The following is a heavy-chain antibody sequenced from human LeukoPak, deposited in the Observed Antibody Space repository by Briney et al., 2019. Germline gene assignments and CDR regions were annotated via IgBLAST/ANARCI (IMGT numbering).Heavy chain of an antibody. CDR3: ARGFLTVVPAAREYYYYNYMDV. D-gene: IGHD2-2*01. CDR1: GDSISGYY. V-gene: IGHV4-59*08. Sequence: SETLSLTCTVSGDSISGYYWSWIRQPPGKGLEWIGYVYYSGTPNYSPSLKSRVTISVDTSKSQFSLKLSPVTAADTAVYYCARGFLTVVPAAREYYYYNYMDVWGKGTTVTVSS. CDR2: VYYSGTP. J-gene: IGHJ6*03.